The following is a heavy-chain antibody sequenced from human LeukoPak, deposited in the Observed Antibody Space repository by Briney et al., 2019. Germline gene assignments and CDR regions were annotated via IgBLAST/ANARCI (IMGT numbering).Heavy chain of an antibody. D-gene: IGHD3-9*01. CDR2: ISSSSSYI. Sequence: GGSLRLSCAASGFTFSSYSMNWVRQAPGKGLEWVSSISSSSSYIYYADSVKGRFTISRDNAKNSLYLQMNSLRAEDTAVYYCVRVAYDVLTGYENYYDYWGQGTLVTVSS. V-gene: IGHV3-21*01. J-gene: IGHJ4*02. CDR3: VRVAYDVLTGYENYYDY. CDR1: GFTFSSYS.